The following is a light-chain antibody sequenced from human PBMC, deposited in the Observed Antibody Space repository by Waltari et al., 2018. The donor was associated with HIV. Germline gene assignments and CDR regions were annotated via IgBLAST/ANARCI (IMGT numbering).Light chain of an antibody. CDR3: QTCGSGIQV. V-gene: IGLV4-69*01. J-gene: IGLJ1*01. CDR2: LNNDGSH. CDR1: SCHSSSA. Sequence: QLVLTQSPSASASPGASVRLICPLRSCHSSSATAWHQHQPENGPRYLMKLNNDGSHTMGDGIHNRFSGSGSGADRYLTSASVQSEDEADYDWQTCGSGIQVCGSGTKVTVL.